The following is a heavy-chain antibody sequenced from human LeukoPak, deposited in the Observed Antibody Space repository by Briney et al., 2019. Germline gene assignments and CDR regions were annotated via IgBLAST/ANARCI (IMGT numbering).Heavy chain of an antibody. CDR3: ARDRAYCGGDCSYYWYFDL. CDR2: IYTSGST. CDR1: GGSISSYY. Sequence: SETLSLTCTVSGGSISSYYWSWIRQPAGKGLEWIGRIYTSGSTNYNPSLKSRVTMSEDTSKNQFSLKLSSVTAADTAVYYCARDRAYCGGDCSYYWYFDLWGRGTLVTVSS. D-gene: IGHD2-21*02. V-gene: IGHV4-4*07. J-gene: IGHJ2*01.